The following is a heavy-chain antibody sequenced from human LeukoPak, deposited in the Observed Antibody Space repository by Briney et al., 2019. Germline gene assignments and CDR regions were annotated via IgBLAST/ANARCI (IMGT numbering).Heavy chain of an antibody. CDR2: IYYSGST. CDR1: GGSISSSSYY. Sequence: PSETPSLTCTVSGGSISSSSYYWGWIRQPPGKGLEWIGSIYYSGSTYYNPSLKSRVTISVDTSKNQFSLKLSSVTAADTAVYYCARLAGATTFDYWGQGTLVTVSS. J-gene: IGHJ4*02. D-gene: IGHD1-26*01. V-gene: IGHV4-39*01. CDR3: ARLAGATTFDY.